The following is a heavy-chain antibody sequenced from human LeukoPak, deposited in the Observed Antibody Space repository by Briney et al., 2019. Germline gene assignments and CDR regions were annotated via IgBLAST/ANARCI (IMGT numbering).Heavy chain of an antibody. CDR3: ARGGSGYDFDF. Sequence: GGSLRLSCAASGFTFTSYGMHWVRQAPGKGLEWVAVIWYDGSNKYYVDSVKGRFTTSRDNSKNTLYLQMNSLRAEDTAVYYCARGGSGYDFDFWGQGTLVTVSS. D-gene: IGHD5-12*01. V-gene: IGHV3-33*01. J-gene: IGHJ4*02. CDR1: GFTFTSYG. CDR2: IWYDGSNK.